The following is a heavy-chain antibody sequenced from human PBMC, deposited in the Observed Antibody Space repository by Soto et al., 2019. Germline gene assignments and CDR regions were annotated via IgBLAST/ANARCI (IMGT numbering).Heavy chain of an antibody. CDR3: AKRCSVGSCYSSPDY. J-gene: IGHJ4*02. CDR2: ISGSGGRV. CDR1: GFSFSSYA. Sequence: EVQVLESGGTLVQPGGSLRLSCAASGFSFSSYAMSWVRQAPGKGLEWVSAISGSGGRVYYADSVKGRFTISRDNSKNTLYLQMNNLRVEDTAVYYCAKRCSVGSCYSSPDYWGQGTLVTVSS. V-gene: IGHV3-23*01. D-gene: IGHD2-15*01.